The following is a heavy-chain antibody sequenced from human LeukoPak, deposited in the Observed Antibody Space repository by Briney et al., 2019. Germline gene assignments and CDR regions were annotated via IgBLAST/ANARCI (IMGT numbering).Heavy chain of an antibody. D-gene: IGHD6-13*01. V-gene: IGHV3-23*01. J-gene: IGHJ3*02. CDR3: AKEGERSSWGDNDAFDI. Sequence: PGGSLRLSCAASGFGFSSYAMNWVRQAPGQGLEWVSALTGSGANTYYADSVKGRFTISRDNSKNTLYLQMNSLRAEDTAVYYCAKEGERSSWGDNDAFDISGQGTMLTVSS. CDR2: LTGSGANT. CDR1: GFGFSSYA.